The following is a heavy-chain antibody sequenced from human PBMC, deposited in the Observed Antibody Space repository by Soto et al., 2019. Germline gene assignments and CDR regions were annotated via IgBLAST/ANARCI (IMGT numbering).Heavy chain of an antibody. D-gene: IGHD3-9*01. CDR1: GYTFTSYY. Sequence: ASVKVSCKASGYTFTSYYIHWVRQAPGQGLEWMGIINPSGGSTSYAQKFQGRVTMTRDTSTSTVYMELSSLRSEDTAVYYCATYFDWLLYAFDIWGQGKMVTV. CDR3: ATYFDWLLYAFDI. J-gene: IGHJ3*02. CDR2: INPSGGST. V-gene: IGHV1-46*01.